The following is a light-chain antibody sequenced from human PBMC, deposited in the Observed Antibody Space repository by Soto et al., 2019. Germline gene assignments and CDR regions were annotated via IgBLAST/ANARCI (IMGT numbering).Light chain of an antibody. CDR2: SAS. CDR3: QQSYSTPRA. J-gene: IGKJ1*01. CDR1: QSISSY. V-gene: IGKV1-39*01. Sequence: DIQMTQSPSSLSASVGDRVTITCRASQSISSYLNWYQQKPGKAPKLLIYSASSLQSGVPSRFSGSGSWTDFTLDLSSLQPEEFATYYCQQSYSTPRAFGQGTKVEIK.